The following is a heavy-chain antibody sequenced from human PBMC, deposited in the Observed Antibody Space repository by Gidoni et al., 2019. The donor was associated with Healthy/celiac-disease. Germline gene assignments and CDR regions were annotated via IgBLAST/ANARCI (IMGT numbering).Heavy chain of an antibody. CDR3: ARGNRYYYDSSGYYPYYFDY. CDR1: GFTFRSYA. V-gene: IGHV3-30-3*01. CDR2: ISYDGSNK. D-gene: IGHD3-22*01. J-gene: IGHJ4*02. Sequence: QVQLVESGGGVVQPGRSLRLSCAASGFTFRSYAMHWVRQAPGKGLEWVAVISYDGSNKYYADSVKGRFTISRDNSKNTLYLQMNSLRAEDTAVYYCARGNRYYYDSSGYYPYYFDYWGQGTLVTVSS.